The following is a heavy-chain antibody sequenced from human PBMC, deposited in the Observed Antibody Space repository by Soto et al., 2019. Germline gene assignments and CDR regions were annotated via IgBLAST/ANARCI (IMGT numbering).Heavy chain of an antibody. Sequence: GGPLRLSCAASGFTFSSYGMHWVRQAPGKGLEWVAVISYDGSNKYYADSVKGRFTISRDNSKNTLYLQMNSLRAEDTAVYYCAKEGDGYFDYWGQGTLVTVYS. CDR1: GFTFSSYG. CDR2: ISYDGSNK. D-gene: IGHD1-26*01. V-gene: IGHV3-30*18. CDR3: AKEGDGYFDY. J-gene: IGHJ4*02.